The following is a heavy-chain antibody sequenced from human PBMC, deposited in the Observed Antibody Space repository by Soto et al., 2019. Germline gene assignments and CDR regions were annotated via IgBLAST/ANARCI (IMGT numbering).Heavy chain of an antibody. Sequence: GCLGLPGSASGFTFSSYGMHWVRQAPGKGLEWVAVISYDGSNKYYADSVKVRFTISRDNSKNTLYLQMNSLRAEDTAVYYCAKDARDIVLMVYAYFDYWGQGTLVTVYS. J-gene: IGHJ4*02. CDR1: GFTFSSYG. CDR2: ISYDGSNK. D-gene: IGHD2-8*01. CDR3: AKDARDIVLMVYAYFDY. V-gene: IGHV3-30*18.